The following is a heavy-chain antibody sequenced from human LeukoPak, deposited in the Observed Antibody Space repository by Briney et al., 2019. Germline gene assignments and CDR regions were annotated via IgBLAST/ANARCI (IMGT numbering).Heavy chain of an antibody. CDR1: GYSFTNYW. CDR2: IYPGDSDT. J-gene: IGHJ6*02. CDR3: ARRKYCSGGSCHGYYYYGMDV. Sequence: GESLKISCKGSGYSFTNYWSGWVRQMPGKGLEGMGIIYPGDSDTIYSPSFQGQVTISADKYISTAYLQWSSLKASDTAMYYCARRKYCSGGSCHGYYYYGMDVWGQGTTVTVSS. V-gene: IGHV5-51*01. D-gene: IGHD2-15*01.